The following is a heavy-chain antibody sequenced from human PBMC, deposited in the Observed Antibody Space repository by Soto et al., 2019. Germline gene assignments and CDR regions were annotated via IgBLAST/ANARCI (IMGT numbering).Heavy chain of an antibody. V-gene: IGHV4-31*03. J-gene: IGHJ4*02. CDR1: GVSINSGGHY. Sequence: SSETLSLTCSVSGVSINSGGHYWSWIRQHPGKGLEWIGYIFQSGTTYDYNPSLKSRVTISVDTSKSQFSLRLTSVTAADTAVYYCARVVDGRFDYWGQGTLVTVSS. CDR2: IFQSGTT. D-gene: IGHD1-26*01. CDR3: ARVVDGRFDY.